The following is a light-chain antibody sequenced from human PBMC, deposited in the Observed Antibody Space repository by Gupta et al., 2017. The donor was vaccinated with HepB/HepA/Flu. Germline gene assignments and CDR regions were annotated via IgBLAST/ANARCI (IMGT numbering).Light chain of an antibody. Sequence: MVLTQSSGTTSSSPGESATPSSRAGQRGSSSFLAWHQQKPGRAPRLLIYEASSRATGVPDRFSGSGSGTDFTLTISRLEPEDFAVYFCQQYGSSPQTFGQGTKVEIK. J-gene: IGKJ1*01. CDR3: QQYGSSPQT. V-gene: IGKV3-20*01. CDR2: EAS. CDR1: QRGSSSF.